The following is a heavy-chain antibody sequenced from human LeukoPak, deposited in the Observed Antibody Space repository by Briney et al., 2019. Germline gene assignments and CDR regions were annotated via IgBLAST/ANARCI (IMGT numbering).Heavy chain of an antibody. Sequence: PGGTLRLSCAASGFTFSSYGMSWVRQAPEKGLEWVSYISSSSSTIYYADSVKGRFTISRDNAKNSMYLQMNSLRAEDTAVYYCARSRSYFYMDVWGKGTTVTVSS. CDR3: ARSRSYFYMDV. D-gene: IGHD3-16*02. V-gene: IGHV3-48*01. CDR1: GFTFSSYG. J-gene: IGHJ6*03. CDR2: ISSSSSTI.